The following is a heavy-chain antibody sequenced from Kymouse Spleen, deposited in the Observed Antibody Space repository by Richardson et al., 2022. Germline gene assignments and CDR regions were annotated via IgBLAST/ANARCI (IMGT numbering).Heavy chain of an antibody. Sequence: QVQLVESGGGVVQPGRSLRLSCAASGFTFSSYGMHWVRQAPGKGLEWVAVIWYDGSNKYYADSVKGRFTISRDNSKNTLYLQMNSLRAEDTAVYYCARDTASVVVVAATFDYWGQGTLVTVSS. V-gene: IGHV3-33*01. CDR3: ARDTASVVVVAATFDY. D-gene: IGHD2-15*01. CDR1: GFTFSSYG. CDR2: IWYDGSNK. J-gene: IGHJ4*02.